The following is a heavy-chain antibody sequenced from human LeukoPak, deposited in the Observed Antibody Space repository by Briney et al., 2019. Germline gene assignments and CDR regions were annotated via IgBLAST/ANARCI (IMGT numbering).Heavy chain of an antibody. CDR1: GGTFISYA. CDR2: IIPIFGTA. Sequence: SVKVSCKASGGTFISYAISWVRQAPGQGLEWMGGIIPIFGTANYAQKFQGRVTITADESTSTAYMELSSLRSEDTAVYYCARDMGLYSSGWSVFDYWGRGTLVTVSS. D-gene: IGHD6-19*01. V-gene: IGHV1-69*13. J-gene: IGHJ4*02. CDR3: ARDMGLYSSGWSVFDY.